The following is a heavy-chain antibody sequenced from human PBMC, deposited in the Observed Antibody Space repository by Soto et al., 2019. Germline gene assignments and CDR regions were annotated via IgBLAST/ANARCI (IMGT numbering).Heavy chain of an antibody. Sequence: QVQLVQSGAEMKKPGSSVKVSCQSSGGTFNTYAMNWVRQAPGQGPEWMGDISPMFGAANYAPKFQGRVTITADESTVTSYMQLSSLTSEDTALYFCAWEVQVHTPAFVYWGQGTLVTVSS. CDR2: ISPMFGAA. CDR1: GGTFNTYA. CDR3: AWEVQVHTPAFVY. D-gene: IGHD3-10*01. V-gene: IGHV1-69*19. J-gene: IGHJ4*02.